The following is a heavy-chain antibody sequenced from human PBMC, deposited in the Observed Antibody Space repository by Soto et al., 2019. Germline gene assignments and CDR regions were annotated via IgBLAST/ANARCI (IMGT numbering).Heavy chain of an antibody. J-gene: IGHJ4*02. CDR2: ISGSGSRT. D-gene: IGHD3-9*01. CDR1: GFMFSRYF. V-gene: IGHV3-23*01. Sequence: PGGSLRLSCAASGFMFSRYFMSWVRQAPGRWPEWVSAIRTISGSGSRTYYADSGNGRFTISRDNSKSTLYLQMNRMRAHDPAVYYCATGGAYYDLLNGYTRDNYYFDYWGKGAKVTVSS. CDR3: ATGGAYYDLLNGYTRDNYYFDY.